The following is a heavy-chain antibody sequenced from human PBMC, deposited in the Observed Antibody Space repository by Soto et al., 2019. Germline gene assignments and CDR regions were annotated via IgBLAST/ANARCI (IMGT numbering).Heavy chain of an antibody. Sequence: GVSLRLSCAASGFTFSSYWMSWVRQAPGKGLEWVANIKQDGSEKYYVDSVKGRFTISRDNAKNSLYLQMNSLRAEDTAVYYCARDLLLWFGESRENWFDPWGQGTLVTVSS. CDR3: ARDLLLWFGESRENWFDP. CDR2: IKQDGSEK. J-gene: IGHJ5*02. V-gene: IGHV3-7*01. CDR1: GFTFSSYW. D-gene: IGHD3-10*01.